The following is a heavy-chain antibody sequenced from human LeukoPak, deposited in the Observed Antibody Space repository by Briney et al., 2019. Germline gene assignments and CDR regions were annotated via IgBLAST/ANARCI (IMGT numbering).Heavy chain of an antibody. CDR1: GFTFSSYW. V-gene: IGHV3-7*01. Sequence: PGGSLRLSCAACGFTFSSYWMSWVRQAPGKGLEWVANMKHDGSEIYYVDSVKGRFTISRDNAENSLYLQMNSLRAEDTAVYYCARVSTYIYAYALDYWGQGTLVTVSS. CDR3: ARVSTYIYAYALDY. J-gene: IGHJ4*01. CDR2: MKHDGSEI. D-gene: IGHD5-18*01.